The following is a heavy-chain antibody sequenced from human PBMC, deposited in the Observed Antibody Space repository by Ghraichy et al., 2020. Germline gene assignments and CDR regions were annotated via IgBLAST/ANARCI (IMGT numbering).Heavy chain of an antibody. CDR3: VGISGWAGLMDV. Sequence: LSLTCAASGFTVSAYWMSWVRQAAGKGLEWVASIKQDGSDQYYVDSVMGRFIISRDTANNSLYLQMNSLRAGDTALYYCVGISGWAGLMDVWGQGTTVTVS. V-gene: IGHV3-7*03. CDR1: GFTVSAYW. J-gene: IGHJ6*02. CDR2: IKQDGSDQ. D-gene: IGHD6-19*01.